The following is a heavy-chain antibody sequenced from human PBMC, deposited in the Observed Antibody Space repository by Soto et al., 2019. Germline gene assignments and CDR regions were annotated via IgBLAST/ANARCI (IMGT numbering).Heavy chain of an antibody. J-gene: IGHJ4*02. CDR1: GFTFSSYA. CDR2: ISGSGGST. V-gene: IGHV3-23*01. D-gene: IGHD6-19*01. Sequence: GSLRLSCAASGFTFSSYAMSWVRQAPGKGLEWVSAISGSGGSTYYADSVKGRFTISRDNSKNTLYLQMNSLRAENTAVYYSAKDVRQGLEGIFDYWGQETRVTVSS. CDR3: AKDVRQGLEGIFDY.